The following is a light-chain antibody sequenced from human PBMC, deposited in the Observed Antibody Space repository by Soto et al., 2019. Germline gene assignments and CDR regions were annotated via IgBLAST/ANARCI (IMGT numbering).Light chain of an antibody. Sequence: EIVMTQSPATLSVPPGERATLSCRASQSISGNLAWYQQKPGQAPRLLTYGASTRATGIPARFSGSGSGTEFTLTISSLQSEDFAVYYCQQYNNWPPLTFGGGTKVDIK. CDR3: QQYNNWPPLT. V-gene: IGKV3-15*01. CDR1: QSISGN. CDR2: GAS. J-gene: IGKJ4*01.